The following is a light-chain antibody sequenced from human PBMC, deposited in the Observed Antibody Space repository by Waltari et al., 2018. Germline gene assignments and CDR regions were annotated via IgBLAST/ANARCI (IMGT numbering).Light chain of an antibody. CDR3: AAWDDSLSGWV. Sequence: QSVLTQPPSASGTPGQRVTISCSGSSYNIGRNYLSFYQQLPGTAPKLLIYRNNQRPSGVPDRFSGSKSGTSASLAISGLRSEDETDYYCAAWDDSLSGWVFGGGTKLTVL. V-gene: IGLV1-47*01. J-gene: IGLJ3*02. CDR1: SYNIGRNY. CDR2: RNN.